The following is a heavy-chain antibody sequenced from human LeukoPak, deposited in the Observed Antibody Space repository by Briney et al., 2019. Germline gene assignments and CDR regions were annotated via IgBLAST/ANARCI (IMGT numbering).Heavy chain of an antibody. V-gene: IGHV4-59*01. CDR1: GGSISSYY. CDR2: IYYSGST. J-gene: IGHJ6*03. D-gene: IGHD5-24*01. CDR3: AREGRYRYGYNEYHSYMDI. Sequence: SETLSLTCTVSGGSISSYYWSWIRQPPGKGLEWIGYIYYSGSTNYNPSLKSRVTISVDTSRNQFSLKLSSVTAAETAVYYCAREGRYRYGYNEYHSYMDIWGKGTTVTVSS.